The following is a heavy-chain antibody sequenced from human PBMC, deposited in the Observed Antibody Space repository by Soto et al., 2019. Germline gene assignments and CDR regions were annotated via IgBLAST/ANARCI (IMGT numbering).Heavy chain of an antibody. CDR1: GFTFSYYP. J-gene: IGHJ4*02. CDR2: ISGIRDYI. D-gene: IGHD3-10*01. Sequence: GGSLRLSCSASGFTFSYYPLHWVRRAPGKGLEWVSSISGIRDYIRYADSVKGRFTISRDNAKTSLYLQMNSLTAEDTAVYYCAREGVHNYTEYYFDYWGQGTLVTVSS. CDR3: AREGVHNYTEYYFDY. V-gene: IGHV3-21*06.